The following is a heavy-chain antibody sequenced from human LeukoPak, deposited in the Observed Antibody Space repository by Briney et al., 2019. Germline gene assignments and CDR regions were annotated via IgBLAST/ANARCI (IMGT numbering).Heavy chain of an antibody. CDR3: ARSNQADDY. CDR2: INPGGSSI. D-gene: IGHD1-14*01. J-gene: IGHJ4*02. V-gene: IGHV3-74*01. Sequence: GRSLRLSCAASGFTFSSYWMHWVRQVPGKGLVWVARINPGGSSITYADSVKGRFTISRDNAKNTLSLQMDSLRAEGTGVYYCARSNQADDYWGQGTLVTVSS. CDR1: GFTFSSYW.